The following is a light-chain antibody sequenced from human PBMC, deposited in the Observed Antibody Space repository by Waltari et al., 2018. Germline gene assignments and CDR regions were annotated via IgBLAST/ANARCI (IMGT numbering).Light chain of an antibody. CDR2: ATS. CDR1: QGISRY. J-gene: IGKJ1*01. Sequence: AIRITQSPSSLSASTGDRVPLTCRASQGISRYLAWYQQKPGKAPTVLIYATSTLQSGVPSRFSGSGSGTDFTLTISCLQSEDFAIYYCQQYYSNPATFGQGTKVEIK. V-gene: IGKV1-8*01. CDR3: QQYYSNPAT.